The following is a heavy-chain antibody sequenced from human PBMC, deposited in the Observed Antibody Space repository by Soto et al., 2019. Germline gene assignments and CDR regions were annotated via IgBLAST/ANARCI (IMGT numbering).Heavy chain of an antibody. CDR2: INPSGGST. V-gene: IGHV1-46*01. D-gene: IGHD1-26*01. Sequence: ASVKVSCKASGYTFTSYYLHWVRQAPGQGLEWMGIINPSGGSTSYAQKFQGRVTMTRDTSTSTVYMELSSLRSEDTAVYYCASQPFGYGGKVGYYYYGMDVWGQGTTVTVSS. CDR1: GYTFTSYY. J-gene: IGHJ6*02. CDR3: ASQPFGYGGKVGYYYYGMDV.